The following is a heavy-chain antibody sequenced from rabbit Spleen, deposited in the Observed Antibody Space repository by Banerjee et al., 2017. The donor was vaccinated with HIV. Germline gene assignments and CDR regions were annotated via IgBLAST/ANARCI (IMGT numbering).Heavy chain of an antibody. Sequence: QQQLVESGGGLVKPGASLTLTCKASGFSFSSSYWICWVRQAPGKGLEWIACIYGGINISTYYASWAKGRFTISKTSSTTVTLQMTSLTAADTATYFCARHNFDLWGHGTLVTVS. CDR1: GFSFSSSYW. V-gene: IGHV1S45*01. CDR2: IYGGINIST. J-gene: IGHJ4*01. CDR3: ARHNFDL.